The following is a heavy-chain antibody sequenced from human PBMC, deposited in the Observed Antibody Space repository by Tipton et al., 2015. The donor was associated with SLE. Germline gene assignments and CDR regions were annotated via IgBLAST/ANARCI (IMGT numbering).Heavy chain of an antibody. V-gene: IGHV4-59*01. CDR3: AISSARRRVDY. D-gene: IGHD6-25*01. CDR2: IYYNGST. CDR1: GGSISSYY. J-gene: IGHJ4*02. Sequence: TLSLTCTVSGGSISSYYWSWIRQPPGKGLEWIGYIYYNGSTNYNPSLKSRVTISVDTSKNQFSLKLSSVTAADTAVYYCAISSARRRVDYWGQGTLVTVSS.